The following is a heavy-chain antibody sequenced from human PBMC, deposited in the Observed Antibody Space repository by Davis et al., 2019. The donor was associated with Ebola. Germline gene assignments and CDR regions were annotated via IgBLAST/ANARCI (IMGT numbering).Heavy chain of an antibody. CDR3: ASMQWHEGYGMDV. D-gene: IGHD6-19*01. J-gene: IGHJ6*02. V-gene: IGHV3-23*01. CDR2: ISGSGGST. CDR1: GFTFSSYA. Sequence: GGSLRLSCAASGFTFSSYAMSWVRQAPGKGLEWVSAISGSGGSTYYADSVKGRFTISRDNAKNSLYLQMNSLRAEDTAVYYCASMQWHEGYGMDVWGQGTTVTVSS.